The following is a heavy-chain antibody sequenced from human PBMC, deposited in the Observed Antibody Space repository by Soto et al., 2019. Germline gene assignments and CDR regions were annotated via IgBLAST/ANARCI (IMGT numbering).Heavy chain of an antibody. CDR1: GFTFSSYA. V-gene: IGHV3-23*01. CDR2: INSHGGNT. Sequence: EVQLLESGGGLVQPGGSLRLSCAASGFTFSSYAMNWVRQAPGEGLEWVSSINSHGGNTYYADSVRGRFTISRDNSKNTLYLQMSSLRDDDTAVYYCGKEDCSGSSCYGGLDFWGQGTLVTVSS. CDR3: GKEDCSGSSCYGGLDF. D-gene: IGHD2-2*01. J-gene: IGHJ4*02.